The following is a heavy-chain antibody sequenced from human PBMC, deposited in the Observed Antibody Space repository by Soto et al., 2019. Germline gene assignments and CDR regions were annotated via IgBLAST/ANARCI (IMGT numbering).Heavy chain of an antibody. CDR2: IIPIFGTA. CDR3: ARDSRDIVVVVAASYGMDV. V-gene: IGHV1-69*13. D-gene: IGHD2-15*01. J-gene: IGHJ6*04. Sequence: SVKVSCKVSGGTFSSYAISWVRQAPGQGLEWMGGIIPIFGTANYAQKFQGRVTITADESTSTAYMELSSLRSEDTAVYYCARDSRDIVVVVAASYGMDVCGKGTTV. CDR1: GGTFSSYA.